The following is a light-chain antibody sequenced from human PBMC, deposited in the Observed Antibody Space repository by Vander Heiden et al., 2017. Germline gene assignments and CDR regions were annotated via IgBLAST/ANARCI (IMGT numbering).Light chain of an antibody. CDR1: NIGSKS. J-gene: IGLJ3*02. CDR3: QVWDSRSDHPEIWV. CDR2: VDS. V-gene: IGLV3-21*02. Sequence: SYVLTQPPSVSVAPGQTARVTCGGNNIGSKSVHWYQQKPGQAPVRVVYVDSDRASGIPERFAGSNSGNTATLTISRVEAGEEAEDYCQVWDSRSDHPEIWVFGGGTKRTVL.